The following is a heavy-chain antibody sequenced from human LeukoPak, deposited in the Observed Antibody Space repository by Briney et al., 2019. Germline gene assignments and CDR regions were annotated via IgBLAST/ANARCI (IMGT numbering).Heavy chain of an antibody. D-gene: IGHD6-13*01. V-gene: IGHV1-2*02. CDR1: GYTFSGYY. J-gene: IGHJ4*02. Sequence: ASVKVSCKASGYTFSGYYIFWVRRAPGQGLEWMGWINPNSGGTNYAQKFQGRVTMTRDTSISTAYMELSRLRSDDTAVYYCARAADSSSWTEFDYWGQGTLVTVSS. CDR3: ARAADSSSWTEFDY. CDR2: INPNSGGT.